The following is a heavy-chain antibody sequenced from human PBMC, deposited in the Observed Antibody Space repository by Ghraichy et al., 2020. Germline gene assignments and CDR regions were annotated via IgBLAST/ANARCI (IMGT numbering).Heavy chain of an antibody. J-gene: IGHJ5*02. D-gene: IGHD3-22*01. V-gene: IGHV3-9*01. CDR1: GFTFDDYA. CDR3: SGGYYYDSSGYNNPNWFDP. CDR2: ISWNSGSI. Sequence: SLNISCAASGFTFDDYAMHWVRQAPGKGLEWVSGISWNSGSIGYADSVKGRFTISRDNAKNSLYLQMNSLRAEDTALYYCSGGYYYDSSGYNNPNWFDPWGQGTLVTVSS.